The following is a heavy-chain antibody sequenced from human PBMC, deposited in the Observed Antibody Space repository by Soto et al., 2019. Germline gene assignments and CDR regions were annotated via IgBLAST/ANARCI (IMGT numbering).Heavy chain of an antibody. Sequence: GGSLRLSCAASGFTFSSYAMHWVRQAPGKGLEWVAVISYDGSNKYYADSVKGRFTISRDNSKNTLYLQMNSLRAEDTAVYYFARDLVATISQVGYRAQRTLVTGSS. CDR3: ARDLVATISQVGY. CDR2: ISYDGSNK. V-gene: IGHV3-30-3*01. CDR1: GFTFSSYA. J-gene: IGHJ4*02. D-gene: IGHD5-12*01.